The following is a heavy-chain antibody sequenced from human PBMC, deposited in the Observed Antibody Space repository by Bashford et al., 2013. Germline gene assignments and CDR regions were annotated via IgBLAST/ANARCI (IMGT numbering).Heavy chain of an antibody. V-gene: IGHV3-33*08. CDR3: ARGGRFGCSGGSCYGAKVHYYYGMDV. J-gene: IGHJ6*02. Sequence: GGSLRLSCAASGFTFSSYGMHWVRQAPGKGLEWVAVIWYDGSNKYYADSVKGRFTISRDNSKNTLYLQMNSLRAEDTAVYYCARGGRFGCSGGSCYGAKVHYYYGMDVWGQGTTVTVSS. CDR2: IWYDGSNK. CDR1: GFTFSSYG. D-gene: IGHD2-15*01.